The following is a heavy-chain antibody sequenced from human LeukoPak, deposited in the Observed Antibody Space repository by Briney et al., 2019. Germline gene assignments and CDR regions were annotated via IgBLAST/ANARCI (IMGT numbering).Heavy chain of an antibody. D-gene: IGHD2-15*01. Sequence: GALVKVSCKAFGYTFTGFYMLWVRQAPGQGLEWLGWINPNSGGTNYAQKCQGRITIARDTSISTAYMKMSRLKSNDTAVYYCARRGLYCSGGSCYYGYWGQGTLVTVSS. CDR1: GYTFTGFY. J-gene: IGHJ4*02. V-gene: IGHV1-2*02. CDR2: INPNSGGT. CDR3: ARRGLYCSGGSCYYGY.